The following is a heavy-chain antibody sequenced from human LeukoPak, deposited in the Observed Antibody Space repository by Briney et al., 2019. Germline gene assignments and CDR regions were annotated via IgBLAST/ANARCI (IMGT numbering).Heavy chain of an antibody. V-gene: IGHV3-9*01. J-gene: IGHJ6*03. Sequence: GRSLRLSCAASGFTFDDYALHWVRQAPGKGLEWVSGISWNSGSIGYADSVKGRFTISRDNAKNSLYLQMNSLRAEDTAVYYCAELGITMIGGVWGKGTTVTISS. D-gene: IGHD3-10*02. CDR2: ISWNSGSI. CDR1: GFTFDDYA. CDR3: AELGITMIGGV.